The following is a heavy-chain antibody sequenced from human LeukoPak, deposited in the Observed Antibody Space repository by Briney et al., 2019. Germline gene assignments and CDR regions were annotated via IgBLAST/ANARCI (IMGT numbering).Heavy chain of an antibody. CDR1: GFTFKNYW. CDR2: INSDGSYI. D-gene: IGHD1-26*01. V-gene: IGHV3-74*01. CDR3: VRESFGSYFWFDP. Sequence: PGGSLRLSCAASGFTFKNYWIHWVRQAPGKGLLWVSRINSDGSYIRYADSVKGRFTISRDNAKNTLYLQMNSLRAEDPAVYYCVRESFGSYFWFDPWGQGTLVTVSS. J-gene: IGHJ5*02.